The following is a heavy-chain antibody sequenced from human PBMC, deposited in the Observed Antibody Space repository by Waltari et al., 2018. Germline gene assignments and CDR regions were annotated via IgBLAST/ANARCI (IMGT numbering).Heavy chain of an antibody. CDR1: GFTFRSYR. D-gene: IGHD2-21*01. V-gene: IGHV3-21*01. CDR3: AREPVIPDYYYYGMDV. CDR2: ISSSSSYI. Sequence: EVQLVESGGGLVKPGGSLRLSCPASGFTFRSYRMNWVRQAPGKGLEGVSSISSSSSYIYYADSVKGRFTISRDNAKNSLYLQMNSLRAEDTAVYYCAREPVIPDYYYYGMDVWGQGTTVTVSS. J-gene: IGHJ6*02.